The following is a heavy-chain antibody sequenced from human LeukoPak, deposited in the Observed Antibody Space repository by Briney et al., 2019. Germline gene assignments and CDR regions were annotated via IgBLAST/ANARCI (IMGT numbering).Heavy chain of an antibody. CDR2: IYTSGST. CDR1: GGPISSGSYY. D-gene: IGHD3-22*01. V-gene: IGHV4-61*02. Sequence: PSETLSLTCTVSGGPISSGSYYWSWIRQPAGKGLEWIGRIYTSGSTNYNPSLKSRVTISVDTSKNQFSLKLSSVTAADTAVYYCARRNFRGYIFDLWGRGTLVTVSS. CDR3: ARRNFRGYIFDL. J-gene: IGHJ2*01.